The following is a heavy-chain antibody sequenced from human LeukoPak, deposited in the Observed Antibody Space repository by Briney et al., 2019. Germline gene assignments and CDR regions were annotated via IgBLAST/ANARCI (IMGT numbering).Heavy chain of an antibody. J-gene: IGHJ4*02. D-gene: IGHD1-26*01. CDR3: TRVAGSGSVD. CDR1: GFTFSGYW. V-gene: IGHV3-7*01. Sequence: GGSLRLSCAASGFTFSGYWMSWVRQAPGKGLEWVANIERDGSDKYYVNSVMGRFTISRDNAKNTLHLQMNSLRAEDTAVYYCTRVAGSGSVDWGQGTLVTVSS. CDR2: IERDGSDK.